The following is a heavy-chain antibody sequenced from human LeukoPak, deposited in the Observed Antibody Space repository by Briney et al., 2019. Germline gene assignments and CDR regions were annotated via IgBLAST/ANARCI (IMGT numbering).Heavy chain of an antibody. V-gene: IGHV1-2*02. J-gene: IGHJ6*02. CDR2: INPNTGAT. CDR1: GYTLNGYY. D-gene: IGHD2-15*01. CDR3: ASVGVVADYGLDV. Sequence: ASVKVSCKACGYTLNGYYLHWVRQAPGQGLEWMGWINPNTGATTYAQRFQGRVTLTRDTSIGTAYMDLSRLRPDDTAVYYCASVGVVADYGLDVWGQGTTVTVSS.